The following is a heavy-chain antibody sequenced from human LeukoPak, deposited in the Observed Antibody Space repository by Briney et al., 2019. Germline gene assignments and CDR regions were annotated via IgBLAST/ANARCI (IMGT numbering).Heavy chain of an antibody. CDR3: AREEYVWGSYRYLDY. CDR2: IIPILGLA. J-gene: IGHJ4*02. D-gene: IGHD3-16*02. Sequence: SVKVSCKASGGTFTSYAVNWVRQAPGQGLEWMGRIIPILGLANYAQKFQGRVTITADKSTNTAYMKLSSLRSDDTAVYFCAREEYVWGSYRYLDYWGQGTLVTVSS. V-gene: IGHV1-69*04. CDR1: GGTFTSYA.